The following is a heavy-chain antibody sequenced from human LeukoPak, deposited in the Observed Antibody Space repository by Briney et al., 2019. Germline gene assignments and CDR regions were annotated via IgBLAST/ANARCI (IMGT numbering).Heavy chain of an antibody. V-gene: IGHV4-59*01. J-gene: IGHJ4*02. Sequence: SETLSLTCNVSGDSISSYYWGWIRQPPGKGLDWIGYVYYDGSTNYNPSLESRVTISADTSKNQYSLRLSYVTAADTAVYYCARGGLRGYSYGQRFDYWGQGILVTVSS. CDR1: GDSISSYY. CDR2: VYYDGST. D-gene: IGHD5-18*01. CDR3: ARGGLRGYSYGQRFDY.